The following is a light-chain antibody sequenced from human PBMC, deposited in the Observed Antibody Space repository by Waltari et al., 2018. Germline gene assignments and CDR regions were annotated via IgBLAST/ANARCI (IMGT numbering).Light chain of an antibody. J-gene: IGKJ1*01. CDR3: MQAIQTPPT. CDR2: GVS. V-gene: IGKV2-29*01. Sequence: DIVMTQTPFSLPVTPAEPASISCRPSQSLLHSNGNTYLYWYVQKPGQSPRLLIYGVSTRFSGVPDRFSGSGSGTDFTLKISRVEAEDVGLYYCMQAIQTPPTFGQGTKVEIK. CDR1: QSLLHSNGNTY.